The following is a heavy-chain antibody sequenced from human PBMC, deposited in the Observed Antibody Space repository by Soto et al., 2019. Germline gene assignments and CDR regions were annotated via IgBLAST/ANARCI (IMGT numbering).Heavy chain of an antibody. CDR2: TYYRSKWYD. Sequence: QTLSLTCAISGDSVSSYSTAWNWIRQSPSGGLEWLGRTYYRSKWYDDYGLSVKSRITISPDTSTNQCSLHLNSVTPEDTAIFFCARGGLISVAAEFDTWGQGTLVTVSS. CDR1: GDSVSSYSTA. V-gene: IGHV6-1*01. J-gene: IGHJ4*02. CDR3: ARGGLISVAAEFDT. D-gene: IGHD6-19*01.